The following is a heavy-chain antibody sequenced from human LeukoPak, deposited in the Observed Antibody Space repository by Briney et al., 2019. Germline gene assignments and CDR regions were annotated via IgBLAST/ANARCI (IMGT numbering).Heavy chain of an antibody. J-gene: IGHJ5*02. V-gene: IGHV4-34*01. D-gene: IGHD2-2*01. CDR3: ARGIVVVPAALSYNWFDP. CDR1: GGSFSGYY. CDR2: INHSGST. Sequence: SETLSLTCAVYGGSFSGYYWSWIRQPPEKGLEWIGEINHSGSTNYNPSLKSRVTISVDTSKNQFSLKLSSVTAADTAVYYCARGIVVVPAALSYNWFDPWGQGTLVTVSS.